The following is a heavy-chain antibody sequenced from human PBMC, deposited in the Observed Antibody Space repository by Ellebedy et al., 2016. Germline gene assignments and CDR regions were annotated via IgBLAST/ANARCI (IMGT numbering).Heavy chain of an antibody. J-gene: IGHJ4*02. V-gene: IGHV1-2*02. Sequence: ASVKVSCXASGYTFTGYYMHWVRQAPGQGLEWMGWINPNSGGTNYAQKFQGRVTMTRDTSISTAYMELSRLRSDDTAVYYCARDIKVRFWSGYYTYWGQGTLVTVSS. CDR3: ARDIKVRFWSGYYTY. D-gene: IGHD3-3*01. CDR1: GYTFTGYY. CDR2: INPNSGGT.